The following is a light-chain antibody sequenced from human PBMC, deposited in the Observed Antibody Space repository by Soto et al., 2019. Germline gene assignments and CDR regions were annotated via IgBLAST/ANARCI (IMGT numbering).Light chain of an antibody. J-gene: IGLJ3*02. Sequence: QLVLTQSSSASASLGSSVKLTCTLSSGHSSYIIAWHQQQPGKAPRYLMKLEGSGSYNKGSGVPDRFSGSSSGADRYLTXXNLQFEDEADYYCETWDSNTRVFGGGTKLTVL. V-gene: IGLV4-60*02. CDR1: SGHSSYI. CDR3: ETWDSNTRV. CDR2: LEGSGSY.